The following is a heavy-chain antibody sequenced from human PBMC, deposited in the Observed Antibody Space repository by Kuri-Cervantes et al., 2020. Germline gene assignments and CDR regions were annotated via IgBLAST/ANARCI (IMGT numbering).Heavy chain of an antibody. D-gene: IGHD1-26*01. Sequence: GGSLRLSCAASGFTLSSYGMHWVRQAPGKGLEWVAVISYDGSNKYYADSVKGRFTISRDNSKNTLYLQMNSLRAEDTAVYYCATTTSYYYYYGMDVWGQGTTVTISS. CDR3: ATTTSYYYYYGMDV. V-gene: IGHV3-30*03. J-gene: IGHJ6*02. CDR2: ISYDGSNK. CDR1: GFTLSSYG.